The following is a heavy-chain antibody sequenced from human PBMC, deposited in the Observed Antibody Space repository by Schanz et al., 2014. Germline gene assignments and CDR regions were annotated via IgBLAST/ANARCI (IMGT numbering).Heavy chain of an antibody. V-gene: IGHV3-23*04. Sequence: VQLVESGGGVVQPGRSLRLSCAASGFTFSSYAMSWVRQAPGKGLEWVSAISGSGGDTYYADSVKGRFTISRDNSKNTLYLQMNSLRAEDTAVYYCAGDWASGRYYSDYWGQGTLVTVSS. J-gene: IGHJ4*02. CDR3: AGDWASGRYYSDY. CDR1: GFTFSSYA. D-gene: IGHD1-26*01. CDR2: ISGSGGDT.